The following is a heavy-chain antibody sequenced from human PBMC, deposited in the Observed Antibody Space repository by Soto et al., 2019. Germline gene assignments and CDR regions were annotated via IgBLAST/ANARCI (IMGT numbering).Heavy chain of an antibody. Sequence: PSETLSLTCTVSGGSISSYYWSCIRQPPGKGLEWIGYIYYSGSTNYNPSLKSRVTISVDTSKNQFSLKLSSVTAADTAVYYCARDNGDSYGYTLDHWGQGTLVTVSS. J-gene: IGHJ4*02. V-gene: IGHV4-59*01. CDR1: GGSISSYY. CDR2: IYYSGST. D-gene: IGHD5-18*01. CDR3: ARDNGDSYGYTLDH.